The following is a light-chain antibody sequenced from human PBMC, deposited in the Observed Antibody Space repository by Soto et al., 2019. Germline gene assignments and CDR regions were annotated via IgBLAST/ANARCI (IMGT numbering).Light chain of an antibody. CDR3: QSYDSSLSVV. J-gene: IGLJ2*01. CDR1: SSNIGAGYD. CDR2: GNS. Sequence: QSLLTQPPSVSGAPGQRVTISCTGSSSNIGAGYDVHWYQQPPGTVPKLLIYGNSNRPSGVPDRFSGSKSGTSASLAITGLQAEDEADYYCQSYDSSLSVVFGGGTKLTVL. V-gene: IGLV1-40*01.